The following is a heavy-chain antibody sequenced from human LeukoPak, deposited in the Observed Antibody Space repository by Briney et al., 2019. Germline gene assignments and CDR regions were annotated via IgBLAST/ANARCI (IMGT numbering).Heavy chain of an antibody. CDR3: ARQVADYVWGSYRPAFFAFDI. CDR2: IYPDGSDT. Sequence: KSGESLKISCKGSGYSFTSYWIGWVRQMPGKGLEWMGIIYPDGSDTRYSPSFQGQVTISADKSISTAYLQWSSLKASDTATYYCARQVADYVWGSYRPAFFAFDIWGQGTMVTVSS. J-gene: IGHJ3*02. D-gene: IGHD3-16*02. V-gene: IGHV5-51*01. CDR1: GYSFTSYW.